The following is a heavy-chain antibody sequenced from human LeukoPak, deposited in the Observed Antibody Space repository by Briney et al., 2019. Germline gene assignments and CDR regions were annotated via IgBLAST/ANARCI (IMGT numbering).Heavy chain of an antibody. V-gene: IGHV3-33*01. CDR2: LWYDGSLK. CDR1: GFIFSNYG. CDR3: ARDRELLPHDAFDL. J-gene: IGHJ3*01. D-gene: IGHD1-7*01. Sequence: GSLRLSCVASGFIFSNYGMHWVRQAPGKGLEWVAVLWYDGSLKYYADSVKGRFTISRGNFKSTLYLQMDSLRAEDTTMYYCARDRELLPHDAFDLWGQGTMVTVSS.